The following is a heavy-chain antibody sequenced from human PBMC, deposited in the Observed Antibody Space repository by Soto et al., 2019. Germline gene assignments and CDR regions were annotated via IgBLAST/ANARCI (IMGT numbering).Heavy chain of an antibody. CDR1: GGTFSSYA. CDR2: IIPIFGTA. J-gene: IGHJ6*02. CDR3: ARDRLRGTIFGVVSYYYGMDV. D-gene: IGHD3-3*01. Sequence: SVKVSCKASGGTFSSYAISWVRQAPGQGLEWMGGIIPIFGTANYAQKFQGRVTITADESTSTAYMELSSLRSEDTAVYYCARDRLRGTIFGVVSYYYGMDVWGQGTTVTVSS. V-gene: IGHV1-69*13.